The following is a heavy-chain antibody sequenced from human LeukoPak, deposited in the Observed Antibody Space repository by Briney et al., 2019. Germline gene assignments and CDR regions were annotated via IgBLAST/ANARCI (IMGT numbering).Heavy chain of an antibody. Sequence: GGSLRLSCKASGFTFSSYAMSWVRQSPGKGLEWVSAITNSGDNTYYADSVRGRFTISRDNSRNTLYLQMNSLRAEDTAVYYCARDREQWLGPASGDFDLWGRGTLVTVSS. CDR3: ARDREQWLGPASGDFDL. D-gene: IGHD6-19*01. CDR2: ITNSGDNT. CDR1: GFTFSSYA. V-gene: IGHV3-23*01. J-gene: IGHJ2*01.